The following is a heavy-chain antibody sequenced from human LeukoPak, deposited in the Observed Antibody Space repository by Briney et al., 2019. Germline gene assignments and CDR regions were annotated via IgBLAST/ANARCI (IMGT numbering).Heavy chain of an antibody. V-gene: IGHV4-61*08. Sequence: SETLSLTCAVSGGSISSGGYSWSWIRQPPGKGLEWIGYIYYSGSTNYNPSLKSRVTISVDTSKNQFSLKLSSVTAADTAVYYCARKPLHYYDSSGPFDYWGQGTLVTVSS. J-gene: IGHJ4*02. CDR3: ARKPLHYYDSSGPFDY. CDR2: IYYSGST. D-gene: IGHD3-22*01. CDR1: GGSISSGGYS.